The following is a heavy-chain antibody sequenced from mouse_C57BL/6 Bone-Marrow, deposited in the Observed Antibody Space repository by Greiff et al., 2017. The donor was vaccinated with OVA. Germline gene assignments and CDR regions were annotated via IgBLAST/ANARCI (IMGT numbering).Heavy chain of an antibody. CDR1: GFTFTDYY. Sequence: EVNVVESGGGLVQPGGSLSLSCAASGFTFTDYYMSWVRQPPGKALEWLGFIRNKANGYTTEYSASVKGRFTISRDNSQSILYLQMNALRAEDSATYDCASRWFPFYWYFDVWGTGTTVTVSS. V-gene: IGHV7-3*01. CDR2: IRNKANGYTT. CDR3: ASRWFPFYWYFDV. D-gene: IGHD1-1*02. J-gene: IGHJ1*03.